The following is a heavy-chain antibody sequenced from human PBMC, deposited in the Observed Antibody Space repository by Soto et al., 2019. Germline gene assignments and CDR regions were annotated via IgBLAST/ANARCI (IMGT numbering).Heavy chain of an antibody. D-gene: IGHD5-12*01. CDR3: VNFLVATVRTKPDF. CDR1: GFTFSSYA. J-gene: IGHJ4*02. V-gene: IGHV3-30-3*01. CDR2: ISYDGSNK. Sequence: HPGGSLRLSCAASGFTFSSYAMHWVRQAPGKGLEWVAVISYDGSNKYYADSVKGRFTISRGNSKNTLYLQMNSLRAEDTAVYYCVNFLVATVRTKPDFWGQGTLVTVSS.